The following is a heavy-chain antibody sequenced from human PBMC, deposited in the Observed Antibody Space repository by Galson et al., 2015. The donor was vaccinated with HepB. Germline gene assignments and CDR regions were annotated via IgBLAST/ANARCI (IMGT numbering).Heavy chain of an antibody. CDR3: AIKMTTVTTTTPELFFDS. J-gene: IGHJ4*02. CDR1: GYTFITYT. D-gene: IGHD4-11*01. V-gene: IGHV1-2*06. Sequence: SVKVSCKASGYTFITYTINWVRQAPGQGLEWMGRIDPNSGGTNYAQKFLGRVTMTRDTSISTAYMELSRLRSDDTAVYYCAIKMTTVTTTTPELFFDSWGQGTLVTVSS. CDR2: IDPNSGGT.